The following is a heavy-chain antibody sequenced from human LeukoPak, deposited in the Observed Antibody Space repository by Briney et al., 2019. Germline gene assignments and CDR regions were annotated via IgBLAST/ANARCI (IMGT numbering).Heavy chain of an antibody. Sequence: GGSLRLSCAASGFTFSNAWMSWVRQAPGKGLEWVGRIKSKTDGVTTHFAAPVTGIFTLSRDASKNTLSLQMSSLRAEDTAVYFCARAGDWNYGDAVRGAFDTWGPGTMVTVSS. J-gene: IGHJ3*02. D-gene: IGHD1-7*01. CDR2: IKSKTDGVTT. V-gene: IGHV3-15*01. CDR1: GFTFSNAW. CDR3: ARAGDWNYGDAVRGAFDT.